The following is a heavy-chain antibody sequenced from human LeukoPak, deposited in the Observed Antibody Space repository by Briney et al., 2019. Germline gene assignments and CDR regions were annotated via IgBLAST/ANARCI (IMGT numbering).Heavy chain of an antibody. CDR3: ARGKNSGSYSSWFDP. J-gene: IGHJ5*02. Sequence: SETLSLTCAVYGGSFSGYYWSWIRQPPGKGLEWIGEINHSGSTNYNPSLKSRVTISVDTSENQFSLKLSSVTAADTAVYYCARGKNSGSYSSWFDPWGQGTLVTVSS. CDR1: GGSFSGYY. V-gene: IGHV4-34*01. CDR2: INHSGST. D-gene: IGHD3-10*01.